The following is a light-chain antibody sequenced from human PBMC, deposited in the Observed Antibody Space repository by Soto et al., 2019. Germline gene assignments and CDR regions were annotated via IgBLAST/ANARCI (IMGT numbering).Light chain of an antibody. CDR2: EAS. CDR1: QSVGTY. CDR3: QQYGHSPRT. V-gene: IGKV3-11*01. Sequence: EIVLTQSPATLSLSPGETATLSCRASQSVGTYLAWYQLKSGQAPRLLIYEASKRATGIPARFSGRGSGTDFTLTISRLEPEDFAVYYCQQYGHSPRTFGQGTKVEVK. J-gene: IGKJ1*01.